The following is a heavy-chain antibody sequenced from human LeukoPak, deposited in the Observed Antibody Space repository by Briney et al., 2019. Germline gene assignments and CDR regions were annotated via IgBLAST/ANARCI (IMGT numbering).Heavy chain of an antibody. CDR1: GGSFSGYY. D-gene: IGHD2-15*01. CDR2: IYYSGST. CDR3: ARVNLVVAAIDH. V-gene: IGHV4-31*11. J-gene: IGHJ4*02. Sequence: PSETLSLTCAVYGGSFSGYYWSWIRQHPGKGLEWIGYIYYSGSTYYNPSLKSRVTISVDTSKNQFSLKLSSVTAADTAVYYCARVNLVVAAIDHWGQGTLVTVSS.